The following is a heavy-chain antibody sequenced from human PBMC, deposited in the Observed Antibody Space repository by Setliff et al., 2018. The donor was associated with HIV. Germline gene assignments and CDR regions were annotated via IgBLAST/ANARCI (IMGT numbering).Heavy chain of an antibody. Sequence: ASVKVSCKASGYAFTGYYLHWVRQAPGQGLEWMGWINAGTGNTKYSQNFQGRATFSRDTSASTAYMELSSPRSEDTAVYYCARTVNDYGDYYFDYWGQGTLVTVS. D-gene: IGHD4-17*01. CDR1: GYAFTGYY. J-gene: IGHJ4*02. CDR3: ARTVNDYGDYYFDY. CDR2: INAGTGNT. V-gene: IGHV1-3*01.